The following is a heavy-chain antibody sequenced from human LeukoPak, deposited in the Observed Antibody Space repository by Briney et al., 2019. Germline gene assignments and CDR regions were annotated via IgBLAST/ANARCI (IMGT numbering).Heavy chain of an antibody. J-gene: IGHJ4*02. Sequence: GGSLRLSCAASGFTFNSIGMHWVRQTPGKGLEWAAGIWYDGSSKYYTDSVQGRFTISRDNDRNTLFLQMNSLRAQDTAVYYCVRASIGGATILDYWGQGTLVTVSS. CDR2: IWYDGSSK. D-gene: IGHD1-26*01. CDR3: VRASIGGATILDY. V-gene: IGHV3-33*01. CDR1: GFTFNSIG.